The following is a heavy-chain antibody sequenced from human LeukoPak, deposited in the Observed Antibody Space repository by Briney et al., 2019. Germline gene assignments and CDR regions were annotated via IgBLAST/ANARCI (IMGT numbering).Heavy chain of an antibody. D-gene: IGHD4-23*01. CDR1: GLPDSIY. CDR3: ARTPYGGVDY. CDR2: IYSGGSI. J-gene: IGHJ4*02. V-gene: IGHV3-66*01. Sequence: GVSLRLSCAPSGLPDSIYMSWVRQAPGKGLEWVPVIYSGGSIYYADSVKGRFTISRDKSKNTLYLQMNSLRAEDTAVYYCARTPYGGVDYWGQGTLVTVSS.